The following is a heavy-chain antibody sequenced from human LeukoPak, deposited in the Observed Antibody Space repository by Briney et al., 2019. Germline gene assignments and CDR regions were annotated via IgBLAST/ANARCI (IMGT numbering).Heavy chain of an antibody. CDR2: IHYSGST. V-gene: IGHV4-39*01. Sequence: SETLSLTCTVSGGSISSSYNYWGWIRQPPGKGLEWIGTIHYSGSTYYNPSFQSRVAIYVDTSKNQFSLSLTSMTAADTSVYYCARHVSGSSGWYVDSWGQGTLVIVSS. J-gene: IGHJ4*02. D-gene: IGHD6-19*01. CDR3: ARHVSGSSGWYVDS. CDR1: GGSISSSYNY.